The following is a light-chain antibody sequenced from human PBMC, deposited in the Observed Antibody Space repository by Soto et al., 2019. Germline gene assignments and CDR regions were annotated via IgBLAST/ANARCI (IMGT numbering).Light chain of an antibody. CDR2: EVS. V-gene: IGLV2-14*01. Sequence: QSVLTQPASVSGSPGQSITISCTGTSSDVGDYNFVSWYQQHPGEAPKFLIYEVSNRPSGVSNRFSGSKSGNTASLTISGLQAADEADYYCSSYTSSTSPFVFGPGTKLTVL. CDR3: SSYTSSTSPFV. CDR1: SSDVGDYNF. J-gene: IGLJ1*01.